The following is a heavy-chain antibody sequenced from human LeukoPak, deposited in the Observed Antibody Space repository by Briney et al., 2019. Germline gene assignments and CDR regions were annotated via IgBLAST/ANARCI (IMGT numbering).Heavy chain of an antibody. CDR3: ARLNGAAAIHGFDY. CDR1: GFTFSCYS. J-gene: IGHJ4*02. V-gene: IGHV3-48*04. D-gene: IGHD2-2*01. Sequence: GGSLRLSCAASGFTFSCYSMNWVRQAPGKGLEWVSYISSSSSTIYYADSVKGRFTISRDNAKNSLYLQMNSLRAEDTAVYYCARLNGAAAIHGFDYWGQGTLVTVSS. CDR2: ISSSSSTI.